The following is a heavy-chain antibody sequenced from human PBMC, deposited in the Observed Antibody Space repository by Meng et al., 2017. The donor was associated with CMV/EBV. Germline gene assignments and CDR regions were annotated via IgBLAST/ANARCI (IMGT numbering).Heavy chain of an antibody. V-gene: IGHV3-21*01. CDR3: SSQVGATTGGDY. D-gene: IGHD1-26*01. CDR2: IRSSSSYI. Sequence: WAASGFTFGGYSMIGVRQSPGKGLEWVASIRSSSSYIYYADSVKGRFTISRDNAKNSLYLQMNSLRAEDTAVYYCSSQVGATTGGDYWGQGTLVTVSS. CDR1: GFTFGGYS. J-gene: IGHJ4*02.